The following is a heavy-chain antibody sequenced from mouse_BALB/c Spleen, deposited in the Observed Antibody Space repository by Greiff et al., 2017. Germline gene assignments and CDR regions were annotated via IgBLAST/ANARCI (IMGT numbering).Heavy chain of an antibody. CDR1: GFTFSSYY. CDR3: ARQRGLINAAGYFDV. Sequence: EVHLVESGGGLVKLGGSLKLSCAASGFTFSSYYMSWVRQTPEKRLELVAAINSNGGSTYYPDTVKGRFTISRDNAKNTLYLQMSSLKSEDTALYYCARQRGLINAAGYFDVWGAGTTVTVSS. D-gene: IGHD1-2*01. CDR2: INSNGGST. J-gene: IGHJ1*01. V-gene: IGHV5-6-2*01.